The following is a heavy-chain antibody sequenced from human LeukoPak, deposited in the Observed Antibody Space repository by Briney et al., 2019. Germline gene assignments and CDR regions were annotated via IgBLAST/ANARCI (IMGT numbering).Heavy chain of an antibody. CDR2: ISGSSTDI. Sequence: VGSLRLSCAASGFTFSIYSINWVRQGPGKGLEWVSSISGSSTDIYYPDSVKGRFTISRDNFKNSVYLQMNSLRDEDTAIYYCAKDPSGSNWFWGQGILVTVSS. CDR1: GFTFSIYS. D-gene: IGHD6-13*01. V-gene: IGHV3-21*01. J-gene: IGHJ4*02. CDR3: AKDPSGSNWF.